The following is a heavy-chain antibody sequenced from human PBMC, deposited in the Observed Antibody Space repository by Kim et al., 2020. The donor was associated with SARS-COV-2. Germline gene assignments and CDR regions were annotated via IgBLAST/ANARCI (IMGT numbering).Heavy chain of an antibody. J-gene: IGHJ6*02. CDR3: ARDRRYYDILPGPPMDV. CDR2: ISLYNGNT. CDR1: GYTFTSYG. Sequence: ASVKVSCKASGYTFTSYGISWVRQAPGQGLEWMGWISLYNGNTKYAQKLQGRVTMTTDTSTRTAYMELSSLRSDDTAVYYCARDRRYYDILPGPPMDVWGQGTTVTVSS. V-gene: IGHV1-18*01. D-gene: IGHD3-9*01.